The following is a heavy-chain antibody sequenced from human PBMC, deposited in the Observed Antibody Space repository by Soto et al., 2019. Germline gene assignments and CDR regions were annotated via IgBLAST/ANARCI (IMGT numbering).Heavy chain of an antibody. V-gene: IGHV3-30*18. Sequence: GGSLRLSCAASGFTFSSYGMHWVRQAPGKGLEWVAVISYDGSNKYYADSVKGRFTISRDNSKNTLYLQMNSLRAEDTAMYYCAKVHCSSTSCYPSYYYYYGMDVWGEGTTVTVSS. CDR2: ISYDGSNK. J-gene: IGHJ6*04. D-gene: IGHD2-2*01. CDR3: AKVHCSSTSCYPSYYYYYGMDV. CDR1: GFTFSSYG.